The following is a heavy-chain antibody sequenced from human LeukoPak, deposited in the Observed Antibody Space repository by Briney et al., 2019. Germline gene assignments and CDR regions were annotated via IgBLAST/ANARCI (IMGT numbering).Heavy chain of an antibody. J-gene: IGHJ5*02. CDR1: GFTFSSYS. CDR3: ARAAIKILGT. V-gene: IGHV3-21*01. Sequence: GGSLRLSCAASGFTFSSYSMNWVRQAPGKGLEWVSSISSSSSYIYYADSVKGRFTISRDNAKNSLYLQMNGLRAEDTAVYYCARAAIKILGTWGQGTLVTVSS. D-gene: IGHD2/OR15-2a*01. CDR2: ISSSSSYI.